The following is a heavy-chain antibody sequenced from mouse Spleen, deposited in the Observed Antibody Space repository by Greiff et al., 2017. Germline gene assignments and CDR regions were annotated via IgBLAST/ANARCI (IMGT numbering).Heavy chain of an antibody. Sequence: VKLMESGAELVKPGASVKLSCKASGYTFTSYWMHWVKQRPGRGLEWIGRIDPNSGGTKYNEKFKSKATLTVDKPSSTAYMQLSSLTSEDSAVYYCAGHYGSSYGYAMDYWGQGTSVTVSS. D-gene: IGHD1-1*01. CDR3: AGHYGSSYGYAMDY. CDR1: GYTFTSYW. V-gene: IGHV1-72*01. J-gene: IGHJ4*01. CDR2: IDPNSGGT.